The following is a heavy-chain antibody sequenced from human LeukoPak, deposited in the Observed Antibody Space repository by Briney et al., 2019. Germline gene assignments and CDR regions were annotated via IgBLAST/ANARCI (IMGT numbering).Heavy chain of an antibody. J-gene: IGHJ4*02. CDR1: GGSISSYY. V-gene: IGHV4-59*08. Sequence: SETLSLTCTVSGGSISSYYWSWIRQPPGKGLEWIGYIYYSGSTNYNPSLKSRVTISVDTSKNQFSLKLSSVTAADTAVYYCARHGRTFGSGSYYHGWGQGTLVTVSS. D-gene: IGHD3-10*01. CDR2: IYYSGST. CDR3: ARHGRTFGSGSYYHG.